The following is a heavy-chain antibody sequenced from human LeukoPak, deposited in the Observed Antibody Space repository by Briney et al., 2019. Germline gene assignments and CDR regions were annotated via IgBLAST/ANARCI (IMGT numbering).Heavy chain of an antibody. V-gene: IGHV3-23*01. CDR1: GFTFSSYA. CDR2: ISGSGGST. D-gene: IGHD3-10*01. CDR3: AKDYGFGSGSYYPIDY. Sequence: GSLRLSCAASGFTFSSYAMSWVRQAPGKGLEWVSAISGSGGSTYYADSVKGRFTISRDNSKNTLYLQMNSLRAEDTAVYYCAKDYGFGSGSYYPIDYWGQGTLVTVSS. J-gene: IGHJ4*02.